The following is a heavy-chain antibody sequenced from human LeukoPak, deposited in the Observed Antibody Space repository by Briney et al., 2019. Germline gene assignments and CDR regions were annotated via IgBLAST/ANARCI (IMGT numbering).Heavy chain of an antibody. CDR3: ARRTEHFDILTGYPTFDY. CDR2: ITSSSSFI. Sequence: PGGSLRLSCAASGFTFSTYNMNWVRQAPGKGLEWVSSITSSSSFIYYADSVKGRFTISRENAKKSLYLQMNSLRAEDTAVYYCARRTEHFDILTGYPTFDYWGQGTPVTVSS. V-gene: IGHV3-21*01. J-gene: IGHJ4*02. D-gene: IGHD3-9*01. CDR1: GFTFSTYN.